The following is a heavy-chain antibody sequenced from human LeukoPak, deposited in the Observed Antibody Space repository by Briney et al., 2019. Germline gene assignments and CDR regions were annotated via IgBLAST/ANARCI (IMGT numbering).Heavy chain of an antibody. J-gene: IGHJ4*02. CDR3: ASLAIGYCTNGVCYDY. V-gene: IGHV1-46*01. CDR1: GYTFTSYY. CDR2: INPSGGGT. D-gene: IGHD2-8*01. Sequence: GASVKVSCKASGYTFTSYYMHWVRQAPGQGLEWMGIINPSGGGTSYAQKFQGRVTMTRDTSTSTVYMELSSLRSEDTAVYYCASLAIGYCTNGVCYDYWGQGTLVTVSS.